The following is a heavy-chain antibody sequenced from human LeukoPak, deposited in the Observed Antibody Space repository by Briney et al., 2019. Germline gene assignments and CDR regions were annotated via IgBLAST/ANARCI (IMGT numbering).Heavy chain of an antibody. Sequence: APVKVFCNTSGYTFNGYFIHWVRQAAGQGLEWMGRINPSSGVTEYAQNFQGRVAMSRDTSISTASMELSWLTSDDTAVYYCARDLSSTPNWEFDYWGQGTLVTVSP. CDR3: ARDLSSTPNWEFDY. CDR2: INPSSGVT. V-gene: IGHV1-2*06. D-gene: IGHD7-27*01. J-gene: IGHJ4*02. CDR1: GYTFNGYF.